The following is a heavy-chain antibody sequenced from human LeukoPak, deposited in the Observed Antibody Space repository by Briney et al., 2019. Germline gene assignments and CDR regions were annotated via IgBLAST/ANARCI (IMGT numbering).Heavy chain of an antibody. V-gene: IGHV3-21*04. D-gene: IGHD2-15*01. CDR1: GFTFSSYS. CDR3: ARLGVVAARSRGMDV. CDR2: ISNTNSYI. J-gene: IGHJ6*02. Sequence: GGSLRLSCAASGFTFSSYSMNWVRQAPGKGLEWVSCISNTNSYIYYADSVKGRFTISRDNAKNSLYLQMNSLRAEDTAVYYCARLGVVAARSRGMDVWGQGTTVTVSS.